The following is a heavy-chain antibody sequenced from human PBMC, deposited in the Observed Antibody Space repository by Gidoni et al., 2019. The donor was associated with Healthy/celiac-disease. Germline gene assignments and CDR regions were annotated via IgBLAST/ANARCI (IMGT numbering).Heavy chain of an antibody. CDR2: ISSSGSYI. CDR3: ARGGLLWFGDV. V-gene: IGHV3-21*01. J-gene: IGHJ6*04. D-gene: IGHD3-10*01. Sequence: PGKGLEWVSSISSSGSYIYYADSVKGRFTISRDNAKNSLYLQMNSLRAEDTAVYYCARGGLLWFGDVWGKGTTVTVSS.